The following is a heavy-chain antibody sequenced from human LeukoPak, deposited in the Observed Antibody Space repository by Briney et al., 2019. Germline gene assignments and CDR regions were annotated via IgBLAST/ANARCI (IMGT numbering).Heavy chain of an antibody. V-gene: IGHV3-23*01. D-gene: IGHD3-3*01. CDR2: ISGSGGST. CDR1: GFTFSSYG. CDR3: AREWGSYYDFWSGYYEDY. J-gene: IGHJ4*02. Sequence: GGTLRLSCAASGFTFSSYGMSWVRQAPGKGLEWVSAISGSGGSTYYADSVKGRFTISRDNSKNTLYLQMNSLRAEDTAVYYCAREWGSYYDFWSGYYEDYWGQGTLVTVSS.